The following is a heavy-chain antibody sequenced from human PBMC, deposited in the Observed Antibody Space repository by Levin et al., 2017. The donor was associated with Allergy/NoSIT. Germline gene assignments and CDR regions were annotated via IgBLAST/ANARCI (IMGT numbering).Heavy chain of an antibody. D-gene: IGHD2-2*01. V-gene: IGHV3-30-3*01. J-gene: IGHJ6*02. CDR1: GFTFSSYA. Sequence: GESLKISCAASGFTFSSYAMHWVRQAPGKGLEWVAVISYDGSNKYYADSVKGRFTISRDNSKNTLYLQMNSLRAEDTAVYYCARDCSSGYYYYYGMDVWGQGTTVTVSS. CDR2: ISYDGSNK. CDR3: ARDCSSGYYYYYGMDV.